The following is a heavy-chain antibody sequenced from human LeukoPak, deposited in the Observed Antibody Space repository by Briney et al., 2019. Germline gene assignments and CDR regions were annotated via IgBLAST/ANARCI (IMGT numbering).Heavy chain of an antibody. CDR3: VRESKIYDGSGYYHDY. D-gene: IGHD3-22*01. J-gene: IGHJ4*02. CDR2: IYTSGSI. V-gene: IGHV4-4*07. Sequence: SETLSLTCSVSGGSIRNYFWSWIRQPAGKGLEWIGRIYTSGSIDYKPSPRSRVTMSVDTSRNQFSLKLTSVTAADTAVYYCVRESKIYDGSGYYHDYWGQGTLVTVSS. CDR1: GGSIRNYF.